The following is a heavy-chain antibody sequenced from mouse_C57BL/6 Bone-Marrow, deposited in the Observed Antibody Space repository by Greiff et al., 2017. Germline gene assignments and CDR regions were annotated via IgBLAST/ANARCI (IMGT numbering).Heavy chain of an antibody. Sequence: VKLMESGPGLVQPSQSLSITCTVSGFSLTSYGVHWVRQSPGKGLEWLGVIWRGGSPDYNAAFMSRLGITTDHSNSQAFLKVNSLQADDTSIYYRASYLAYWGQGTLVTVSA. CDR1: GFSLTSYG. J-gene: IGHJ3*01. V-gene: IGHV2-5*01. CDR3: ASYLAY. CDR2: IWRGGSP. D-gene: IGHD5-1*01.